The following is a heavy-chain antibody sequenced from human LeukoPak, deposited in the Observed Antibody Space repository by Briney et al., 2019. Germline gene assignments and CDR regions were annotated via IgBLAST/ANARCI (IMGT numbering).Heavy chain of an antibody. D-gene: IGHD3-22*01. CDR1: GGSISSSSYY. V-gene: IGHV4-39*01. CDR2: IYYSGST. J-gene: IGHJ5*02. Sequence: SQTLSLTCAVSGGSISSSSYYWGWIRQPPGKGLEWIGSIYYSGSTYYNPSLKSRVTISVDTSKNQFSLKLSSVTAADTAVYYCARRKTGYYDSSGYRMGFDPWGQGTLVTVSS. CDR3: ARRKTGYYDSSGYRMGFDP.